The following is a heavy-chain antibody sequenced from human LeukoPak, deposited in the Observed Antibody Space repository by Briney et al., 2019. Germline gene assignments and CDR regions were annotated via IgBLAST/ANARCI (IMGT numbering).Heavy chain of an antibody. J-gene: IGHJ6*03. V-gene: IGHV4-61*02. CDR3: AREGSIAAAFYPGYYYYYYTDV. CDR2: IYTSGST. CDR1: GGSISSGSYY. Sequence: SETLSLTCTVSGGSISSGSYYWSWIRQPAGKGPEWIGRIYTSGSTNYNPSLKSRVTISVDTSKNQFSLKLSSVTAADTAVYYCAREGSIAAAFYPGYYYYYYTDVWGKGTTVTVSS. D-gene: IGHD6-13*01.